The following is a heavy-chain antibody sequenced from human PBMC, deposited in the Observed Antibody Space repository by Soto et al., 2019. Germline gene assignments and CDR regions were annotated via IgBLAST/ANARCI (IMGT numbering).Heavy chain of an antibody. D-gene: IGHD3-3*01. CDR2: FDPEDGET. V-gene: IGHV1-24*01. J-gene: IGHJ4*02. CDR3: ATELDYDFWSGYDY. Sequence: GASVKVSCKVSGYTLTELSMHWVRQAPGKGLEWMGGFDPEDGETIYAQKFQGRVTMTEDTSTDTAYMELSSLRSEDTAVYYCATELDYDFWSGYDYWGQGTLVTVSS. CDR1: GYTLTELS.